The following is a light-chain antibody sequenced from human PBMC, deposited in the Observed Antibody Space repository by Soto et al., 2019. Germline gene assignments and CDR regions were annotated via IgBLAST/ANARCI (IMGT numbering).Light chain of an antibody. Sequence: EIVLTQSPATLSLSPGERATVSCRASQSLNSYLAWYQQKPGQAPRLLIYDASNRATGIPARFSGSGSGTDFTLTISNPEPEDFAVYYCQQRNIWPTFGQGTRLEIK. CDR1: QSLNSY. J-gene: IGKJ5*01. CDR2: DAS. V-gene: IGKV3-11*01. CDR3: QQRNIWPT.